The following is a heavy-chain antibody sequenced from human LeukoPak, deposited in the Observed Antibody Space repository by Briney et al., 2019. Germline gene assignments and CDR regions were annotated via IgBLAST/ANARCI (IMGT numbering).Heavy chain of an antibody. CDR2: IYYSGST. D-gene: IGHD1-26*01. CDR3: ARHPRYSGSYYFDY. CDR1: GGSNSSYY. V-gene: IGHV4-59*08. J-gene: IGHJ4*02. Sequence: SETLSLTCTVSGGSNSSYYWSWIRQPPGKGREWIGYIYYSGSTNYNPSLKSRVTISVDTSRNQFSLKLSSVTAADTAVYYWARHPRYSGSYYFDYWGQGTLVTVSS.